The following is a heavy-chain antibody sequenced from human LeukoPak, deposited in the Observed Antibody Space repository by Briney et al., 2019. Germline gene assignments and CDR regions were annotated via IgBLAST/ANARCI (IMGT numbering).Heavy chain of an antibody. Sequence: GGSLRLSCAASGFTFSSYTMSWVRQAPGKGLEWVSSISSSSSAIYYAASVKGRFTISRDNAKNSLYLQMNSLRDEDTAVYYCARGALRYSDYWGQGTLVTVSS. CDR2: ISSSSSAI. CDR3: ARGALRYSDY. CDR1: GFTFSSYT. J-gene: IGHJ4*02. D-gene: IGHD3-9*01. V-gene: IGHV3-48*02.